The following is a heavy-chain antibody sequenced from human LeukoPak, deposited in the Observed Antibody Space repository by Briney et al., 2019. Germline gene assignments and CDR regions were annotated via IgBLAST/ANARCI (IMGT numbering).Heavy chain of an antibody. CDR3: ARGYDSGSYYVY. J-gene: IGHJ4*02. D-gene: IGHD3-22*01. CDR2: ISRSASTI. V-gene: IGHV3-48*03. CDR1: GFTFSSYE. Sequence: GGSLRLSCAASGFTFSSYEMNWVRQAPGRGLEWVSYISRSASTIYYADSVKGRFTISRDNAKNSLYLQMNSLRAEDTAVYYCARGYDSGSYYVYWGQGTLVTVSS.